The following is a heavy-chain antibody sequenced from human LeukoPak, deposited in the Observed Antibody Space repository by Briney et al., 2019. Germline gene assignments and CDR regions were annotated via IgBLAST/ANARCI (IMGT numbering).Heavy chain of an antibody. CDR3: ARLHYGSGSYYYYYYMDV. CDR2: ISAYNGNT. Sequence: GASVKVSCKASGYTFTSYGISWVRQAPGQGLEWMGWISAYNGNTNYAQKLQGRVTMTTDTSTSTAYMELRSLRSDDTAVYYCARLHYGSGSYYYYYYMDVWGKGTTVTVSS. CDR1: GYTFTSYG. V-gene: IGHV1-18*01. J-gene: IGHJ6*03. D-gene: IGHD3-10*01.